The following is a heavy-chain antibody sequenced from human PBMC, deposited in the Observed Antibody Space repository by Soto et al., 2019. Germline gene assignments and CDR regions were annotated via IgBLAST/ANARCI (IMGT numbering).Heavy chain of an antibody. Sequence: GESLRLSCAASGFTFSSYGMHWVRQAPGKGLEWVAVISYDGSNKYYADSVKGRFTISRDNSKNTLYLQMNSLRAEDTAVYYCAKAGTNYGSGSYYTRYYFDYWGQGTLVTVSS. J-gene: IGHJ4*02. CDR3: AKAGTNYGSGSYYTRYYFDY. CDR2: ISYDGSNK. CDR1: GFTFSSYG. D-gene: IGHD3-10*01. V-gene: IGHV3-30*18.